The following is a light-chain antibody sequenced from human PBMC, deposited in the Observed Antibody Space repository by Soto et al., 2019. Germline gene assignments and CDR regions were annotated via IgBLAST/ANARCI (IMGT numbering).Light chain of an antibody. CDR3: RSYTSSTTLDV. V-gene: IGLV2-14*01. J-gene: IGLJ2*01. CDR1: SSDVGGYNY. CDR2: EVN. Sequence: QSVLTQPASVSGSPGQSITISCSGTSSDVGGYNYVSWYQQHPGKAPKLMIYEVNNRPSGVSDRFSGSKSGNTASLTIAGLQAEDEADYYCRSYTSSTTLDVFGGGTKLTVL.